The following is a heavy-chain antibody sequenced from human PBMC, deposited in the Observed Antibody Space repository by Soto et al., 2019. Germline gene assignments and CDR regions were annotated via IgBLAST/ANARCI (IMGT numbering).Heavy chain of an antibody. J-gene: IGHJ6*02. CDR1: GYSFTSSW. CDR3: ARSGTVVLQESEFFFYYGMDV. D-gene: IGHD2-2*01. V-gene: IGHV5-51*01. Sequence: GESLKISCKGSGYSFTSSWIGWVRQMPGKGLEWMGIIYPGDSDTRYSPSFQGQVTISADKSISTAYLQWSSLQASDTAMYYCARSGTVVLQESEFFFYYGMDVWGQGTTVTVSS. CDR2: IYPGDSDT.